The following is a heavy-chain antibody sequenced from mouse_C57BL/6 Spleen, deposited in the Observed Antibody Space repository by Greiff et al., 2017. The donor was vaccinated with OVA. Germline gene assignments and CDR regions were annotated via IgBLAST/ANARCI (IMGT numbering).Heavy chain of an antibody. J-gene: IGHJ4*01. CDR1: GYTFTDYY. CDR2: INPNNGGT. D-gene: IGHD1-1*01. CDR3: ARGQTTVVATDYAMDD. V-gene: IGHV1-26*01. Sequence: VQLQQSGPELVKPGASVKISCKASGYTFTDYYMNWVKQSHGKSLEWIGDINPNNGGTSYNQKFKGKATLTVDKSSSTAYMELRSLTSEDSAVYYWARGQTTVVATDYAMDDWGQGTSVTVAS.